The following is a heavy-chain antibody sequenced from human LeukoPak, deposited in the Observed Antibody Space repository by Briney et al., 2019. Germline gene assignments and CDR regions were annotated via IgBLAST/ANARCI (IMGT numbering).Heavy chain of an antibody. CDR1: GYSFTSYW. CDR3: ARPHGYCSSTSCYGRGDAFDI. J-gene: IGHJ3*02. V-gene: IGHV5-51*01. D-gene: IGHD2-2*03. CDR2: IYPGYSDT. Sequence: GESLKISRKGSGYSFTSYWIGWVRQMPGKGLEGMGIIYPGYSDTRYSPSFQGQVTISADKYISTAYLQWSSLKASDTVMYYCARPHGYCSSTSCYGRGDAFDIWGHGTMVTVSS.